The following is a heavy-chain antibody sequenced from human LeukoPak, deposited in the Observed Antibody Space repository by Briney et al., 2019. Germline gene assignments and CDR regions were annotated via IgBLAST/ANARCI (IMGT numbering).Heavy chain of an antibody. CDR3: ARDYYDSSGYYDY. Sequence: SETLSLTCTVSGGSVSSGGYYWSWIRQPPWKGLEWIGHVYYTGYTNYNPSLKSRVTISVDTSKNQFSLKLSSVTAADTAVYYCARDYYDSSGYYDYWGQEALVTVSS. V-gene: IGHV4-61*08. D-gene: IGHD3-22*01. CDR1: GGSVSSGGYY. J-gene: IGHJ4*02. CDR2: VYYTGYT.